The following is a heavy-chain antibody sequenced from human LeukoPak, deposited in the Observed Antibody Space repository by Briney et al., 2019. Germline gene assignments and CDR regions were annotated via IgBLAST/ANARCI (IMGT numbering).Heavy chain of an antibody. CDR3: TRVVGANTALWFDP. CDR1: GYTFTGYY. D-gene: IGHD1-26*01. V-gene: IGHV1-2*02. J-gene: IGHJ5*02. Sequence: ASVKVSCKASGYTFTGYYMHWVRQAPGQGLEWMGWMNPNSGGTNYAQKFQGRVTMTRDTCISTAYMELSRLTSDDTAVYYCTRVVGANTALWFDPWGQGTLVTVSS. CDR2: MNPNSGGT.